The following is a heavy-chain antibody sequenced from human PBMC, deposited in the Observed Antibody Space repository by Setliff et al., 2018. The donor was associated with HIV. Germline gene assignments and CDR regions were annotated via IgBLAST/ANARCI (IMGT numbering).Heavy chain of an antibody. CDR1: GGPNSSGTYY. CDR3: ARGRLHYYDTSVYLDAFDI. D-gene: IGHD3-22*01. V-gene: IGHV4-31*03. J-gene: IGHJ3*02. CDR2: IYYRVTT. Sequence: SETLSLTCTVSGGPNSSGTYYWSWIRQHPGKGLEWIGYIYYRVTTYYNPSLKSRVTISVGTSKNKFSPNLGSVTAADTAIYYCARGRLHYYDTSVYLDAFDIWGQGTMVTVSS.